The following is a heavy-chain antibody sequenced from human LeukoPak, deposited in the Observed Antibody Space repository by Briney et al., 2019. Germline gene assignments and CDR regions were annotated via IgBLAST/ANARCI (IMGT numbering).Heavy chain of an antibody. CDR1: GFTVSNNY. V-gene: IGHV3-53*01. J-gene: IGHJ4*02. CDR3: ARDSDSGYGPFAS. CDR2: IHSAVTT. Sequence: PVGSLRLSCAASGFTVSNNYMSSVRQAPGKGREWGSVIHSAVTTHYADSVQGRVTISRDNSKTTVYLHMNSLSAEDTAVYYCARDSDSGYGPFASWGQGTLVTVSS. D-gene: IGHD5-12*01.